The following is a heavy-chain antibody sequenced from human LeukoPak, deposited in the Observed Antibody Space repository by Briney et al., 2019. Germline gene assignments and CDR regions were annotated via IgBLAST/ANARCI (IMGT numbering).Heavy chain of an antibody. CDR3: ARGGYSSGWPFDY. Sequence: SETLSLTCTVSGGSISSYYWSWIRQPPGKGLEWIGYIYYSGSTNYNPSLKSRVTISVDTSKNQFSLKLSSVTAAGTAVYYCARGGYSSGWPFDYWGQGTLVTVSS. CDR1: GGSISSYY. J-gene: IGHJ4*02. V-gene: IGHV4-59*01. D-gene: IGHD6-19*01. CDR2: IYYSGST.